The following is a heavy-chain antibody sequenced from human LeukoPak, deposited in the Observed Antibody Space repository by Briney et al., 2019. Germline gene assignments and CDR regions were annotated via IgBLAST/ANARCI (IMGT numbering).Heavy chain of an antibody. D-gene: IGHD4-23*01. J-gene: IGHJ4*02. CDR2: IFGGDETT. CDR3: AKDRATVVTPNFDS. Sequence: GSPRLSCAASGFTFSSYALSWVRQAPGKGLEWVSVIFGGDETTYYADSVKGRFTISRDNSKNTQYLQMHSLRADDTAVYYCAKDRATVVTPNFDSWGQGTLVTVSS. CDR1: GFTFSSYA. V-gene: IGHV3-23*01.